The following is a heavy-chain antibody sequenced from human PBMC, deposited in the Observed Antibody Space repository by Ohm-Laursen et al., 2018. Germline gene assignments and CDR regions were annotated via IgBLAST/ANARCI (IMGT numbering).Heavy chain of an antibody. J-gene: IGHJ6*02. D-gene: IGHD5-12*01. Sequence: SLRLSCAASGFTFSSQAMSWVRQAPGKGLEWVSGITNSGDKTYYADSVKGRFTISRDSSKNTLYLQMNSLRADDTAVYYCARGATLDVWGQGTTVTVSS. CDR3: ARGATLDV. V-gene: IGHV3-23*01. CDR1: GFTFSSQA. CDR2: ITNSGDKT.